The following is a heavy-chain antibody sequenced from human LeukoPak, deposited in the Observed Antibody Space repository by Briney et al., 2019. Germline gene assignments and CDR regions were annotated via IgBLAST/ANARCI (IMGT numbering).Heavy chain of an antibody. D-gene: IGHD3-10*01. CDR1: GFTFSNYS. V-gene: IGHV3-15*01. J-gene: IGHJ4*02. CDR3: TTRFQQNYYGSGSYHPTFDY. CDR2: IKSKTDGGTT. Sequence: PGGSLRLSCEASGFTFSNYSMNWVRQAPGKGLEWVGRIKSKTDGGTTDYAAPVKGRFTISRDDSKNTLYLQMNSLKTEDTAVYYCTTRFQQNYYGSGSYHPTFDYWGQGTLVTVSS.